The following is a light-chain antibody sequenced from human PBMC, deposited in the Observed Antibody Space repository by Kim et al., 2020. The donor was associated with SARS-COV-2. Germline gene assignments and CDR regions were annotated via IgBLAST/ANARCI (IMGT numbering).Light chain of an antibody. CDR3: SSYADGNRYV. J-gene: IGLJ1*01. CDR1: TSDIGGYKY. Sequence: GRSITISCTGTTSDIGGYKYVSWYQPHPGKAPKLLIFDINERPSGISNRFSGSKSGNTASLTISSLQAEDEADYYCSSYADGNRYVFGTGTKVTVL. V-gene: IGLV2-14*03. CDR2: DIN.